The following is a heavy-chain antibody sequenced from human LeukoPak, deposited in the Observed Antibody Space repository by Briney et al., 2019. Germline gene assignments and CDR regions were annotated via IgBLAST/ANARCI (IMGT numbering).Heavy chain of an antibody. CDR2: ISSSSSYI. CDR1: GFTFSSYS. CDR3: ARPYYDSSGFDY. V-gene: IGHV3-21*01. Sequence: GSLRLSCAASGFTFSSYSMNWVRQAPGKGLEWVSSISSSSSYIYYADSAKGQFTISRDNAKNSLYLQMNSLRAEDTAVYYCARPYYDSSGFDYWGQGTLVTVSS. J-gene: IGHJ4*02. D-gene: IGHD3-22*01.